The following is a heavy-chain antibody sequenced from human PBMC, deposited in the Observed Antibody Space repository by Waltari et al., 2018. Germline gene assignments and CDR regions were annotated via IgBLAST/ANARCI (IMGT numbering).Heavy chain of an antibody. CDR3: TRLGSNWNRPQSGMDV. D-gene: IGHD3-10*01. CDR2: IRSKAHSYAT. Sequence: EVQLVESGGGLVQPGGSLKLSCAASGFTFSGSAMHWVRQASGKGLEWVGRIRSKAHSYATAYVASVKGRFTISRDDSKNTAYLQMNSLKTEDTAVYYCTRLGSNWNRPQSGMDVWGEGTTVTVSS. CDR1: GFTFSGSA. V-gene: IGHV3-73*02. J-gene: IGHJ6*04.